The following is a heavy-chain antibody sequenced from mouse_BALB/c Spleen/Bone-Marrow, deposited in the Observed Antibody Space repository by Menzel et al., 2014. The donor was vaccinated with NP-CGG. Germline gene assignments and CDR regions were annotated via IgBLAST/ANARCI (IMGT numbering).Heavy chain of an antibody. D-gene: IGHD1-2*01. J-gene: IGHJ2*01. CDR3: TRRTATLDY. CDR1: GYSFTSYW. V-gene: IGHV1-5*01. CDR2: IYPGDSDT. Sequence: EVQLQQSGTVLARPGASVKMSCKASGYSFTSYWIHWVKQRPGQSLEWIGAIYPGDSDTSFNQKFKDKAKLTAVTSASTAYMELSSLTNEDSAVYYCTRRTATLDYWGQGTTLTVSS.